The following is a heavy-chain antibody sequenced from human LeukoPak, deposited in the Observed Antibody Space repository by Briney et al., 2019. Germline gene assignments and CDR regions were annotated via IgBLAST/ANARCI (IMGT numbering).Heavy chain of an antibody. CDR3: ARVVSPCSGGSCYPGDYYYYMDV. CDR2: IYTSGST. J-gene: IGHJ6*03. V-gene: IGHV4-4*07. Sequence: PSETLSLTCTVSGGSFSSYYWSWIRQPAGKGLEWIGRIYTSGSTNYNPSLKSRVTMSVDTSKNQFSLKLSSVTAADTAVYYCARVVSPCSGGSCYPGDYYYYMDVWGKGTTVTVSS. D-gene: IGHD2-15*01. CDR1: GGSFSSYY.